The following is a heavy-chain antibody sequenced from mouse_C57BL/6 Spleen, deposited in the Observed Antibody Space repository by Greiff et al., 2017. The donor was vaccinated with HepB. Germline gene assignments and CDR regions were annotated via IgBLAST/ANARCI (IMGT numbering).Heavy chain of an antibody. CDR3: AREGGYSPMDY. D-gene: IGHD2-3*01. V-gene: IGHV1-82*01. CDR2: IYPGDGDT. Sequence: VQGVESGPELVKPGASVKISCKASGYAFSSSWMNWVKQRPGKGLEWIGRIYPGDGDTNYNGKFKGKATLTAGKSSSTAYMQLSSLTSEDSAVYFCAREGGYSPMDYWGQGTSVTVSS. CDR1: GYAFSSSW. J-gene: IGHJ4*01.